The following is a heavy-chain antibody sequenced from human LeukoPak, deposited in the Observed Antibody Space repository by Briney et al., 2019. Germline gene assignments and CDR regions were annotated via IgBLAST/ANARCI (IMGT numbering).Heavy chain of an antibody. J-gene: IGHJ5*02. CDR1: GFTGSNNY. D-gene: IGHD4-17*01. V-gene: IGHV3-53*01. Sequence: GGSLRLSCAASGFTGSNNYMSWVRQAPGKGLEWVSAIHSSGGTYYADSVKGRFTISRDTSKNTLYLQINSLRVEDTAVYYCIVFGDSNHWGQGTLVTVSS. CDR2: IHSSGGT. CDR3: IVFGDSNH.